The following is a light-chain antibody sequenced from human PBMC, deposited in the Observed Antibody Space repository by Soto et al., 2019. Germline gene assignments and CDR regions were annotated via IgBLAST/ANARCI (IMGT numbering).Light chain of an antibody. CDR1: SNDVGGYNI. CDR2: EVN. Sequence: QSVLTQPTSVSGSPGQSITISCTGTSNDVGGYNIVSWFQQHPGKAPELMISEVNKRPSGVSNRFSGSKSATTASLTISGLQAEDEADYYCCSHVGGSSPPWVVGGGTTLTFL. J-gene: IGLJ3*02. CDR3: CSHVGGSSPPWV. V-gene: IGLV2-23*02.